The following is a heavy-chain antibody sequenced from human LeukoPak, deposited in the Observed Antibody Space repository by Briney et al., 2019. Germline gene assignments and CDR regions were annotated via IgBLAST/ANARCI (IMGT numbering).Heavy chain of an antibody. CDR3: ARDRSSSWLYYFDY. CDR1: AFIFSGHW. V-gene: IGHV3-7*03. J-gene: IGHJ4*02. CDR2: IKEDGSER. Sequence: GGSLRLSCEGSAFIFSGHWMNWVRQTPGKGLEWVASIKEDGSERQYVDSVKGRFSISRDNTKGSLFLQLNSLRAEDTAVYYCARDRSSSWLYYFDYWGQGTLVTVSS. D-gene: IGHD6-13*01.